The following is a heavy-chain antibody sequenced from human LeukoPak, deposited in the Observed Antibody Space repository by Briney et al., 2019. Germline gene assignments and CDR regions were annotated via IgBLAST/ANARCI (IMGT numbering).Heavy chain of an antibody. J-gene: IGHJ5*02. Sequence: KPSETLSLTCTVSGDSISRGSYYWDWIRQPPGKGLDWIGSIYYSGSTNYNPSLKSRVTISVDTSKNQFSLKLSSVTAADTAVYYCARLRGYSYGWYEKNWFDPWGQGTLVTVSS. D-gene: IGHD5-18*01. CDR3: ARLRGYSYGWYEKNWFDP. V-gene: IGHV4-39*07. CDR2: IYYSGST. CDR1: GDSISRGSYY.